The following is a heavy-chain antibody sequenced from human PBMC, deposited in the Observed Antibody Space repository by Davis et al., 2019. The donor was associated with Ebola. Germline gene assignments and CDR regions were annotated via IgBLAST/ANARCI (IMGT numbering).Heavy chain of an antibody. D-gene: IGHD3-10*01. Sequence: SETLSLTCTVSGGSISSGGYYWSWIRQHPGKGLEWIGYIYYSGSTYYNPSLKSRVTISVDTSKNQFSLKLSSVTAADTAVYYCARHSYGSSNWFDPWGQGTLVTVSS. CDR2: IYYSGST. CDR3: ARHSYGSSNWFDP. J-gene: IGHJ5*02. V-gene: IGHV4-39*01. CDR1: GGSISSGGYY.